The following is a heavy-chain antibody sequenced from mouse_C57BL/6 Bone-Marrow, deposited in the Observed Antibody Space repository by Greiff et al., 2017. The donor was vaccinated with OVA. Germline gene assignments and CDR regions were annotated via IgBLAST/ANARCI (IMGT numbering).Heavy chain of an antibody. V-gene: IGHV1-76*01. D-gene: IGHD4-1*01. Sequence: VQLQQSGAELVRPGASVKLSCKASGYTFTDYYINWVKQRPGPGLEWIARIYPGSGNTYYNEKFKGKATLTAEKSSSTAYMQLSSLTSEDSAVYFCARVGSGTGTEDYWGQGTTLTVSS. J-gene: IGHJ2*01. CDR1: GYTFTDYY. CDR3: ARVGSGTGTEDY. CDR2: IYPGSGNT.